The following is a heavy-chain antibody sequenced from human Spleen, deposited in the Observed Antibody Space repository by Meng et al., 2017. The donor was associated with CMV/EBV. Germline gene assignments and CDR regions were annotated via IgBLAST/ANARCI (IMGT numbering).Heavy chain of an antibody. D-gene: IGHD3-10*01. CDR1: GFTFSSYS. J-gene: IGHJ6*02. CDR2: ISSSSSYI. Sequence: GESLKISCAASGFTFSSYSMNWVRQAPGKGLEWVSSISSSSSYIYYADSVKGRFTISRDNAKNSLYLQMNSLRAEDTAVYYCVSGPGGGMDVWGQGTTVTVSS. CDR3: VSGPGGGMDV. V-gene: IGHV3-21*01.